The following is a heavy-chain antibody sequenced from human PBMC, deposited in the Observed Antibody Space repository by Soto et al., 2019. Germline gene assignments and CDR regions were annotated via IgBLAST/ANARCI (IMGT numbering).Heavy chain of an antibody. CDR2: ISGNGGST. D-gene: IGHD1-26*01. V-gene: IGHV3-23*01. CDR3: ANYLTAVGATSPFDY. Sequence: EVQLLESGGGSVQPGGSLRLSCAASGFTFSSYAMSWVRQAPGKGLEWVSAISGNGGSTYYADSVKGRFTISRDNSKNTLYLQMNSLRAEDTAVYYCANYLTAVGATSPFDYWGQGTLVTVSS. J-gene: IGHJ4*02. CDR1: GFTFSSYA.